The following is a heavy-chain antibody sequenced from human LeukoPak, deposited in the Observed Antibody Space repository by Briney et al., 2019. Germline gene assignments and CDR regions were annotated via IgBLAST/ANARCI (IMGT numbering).Heavy chain of an antibody. CDR1: GGSFSDYY. Sequence: PSETLSLTCAVYGGSFSDYYWSWIRQPPGKGLEWIGEINHSGSTNYNPSLKSRVTISVDTSKNQFSLKLSSVTAADTAVYYCARRREYCTSTSCSDVWFDPWGQGTLVTVSS. CDR2: INHSGST. J-gene: IGHJ5*02. CDR3: ARRREYCTSTSCSDVWFDP. D-gene: IGHD2-2*01. V-gene: IGHV4-34*01.